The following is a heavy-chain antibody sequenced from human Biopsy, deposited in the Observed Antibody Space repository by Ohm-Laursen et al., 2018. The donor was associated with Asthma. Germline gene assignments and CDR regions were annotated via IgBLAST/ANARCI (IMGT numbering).Heavy chain of an antibody. V-gene: IGHV4-39*01. CDR3: VRGSSSWHHGPFHYYYGLDV. CDR2: IYYSGIT. J-gene: IGHJ6*02. D-gene: IGHD6-13*01. Sequence: SETLSLTWSLSSGSGGYMRSGNYYWGWIRQPPGKGLEWIGSIYYSGITYYNPSLESRVTVSADTSKNQFSLKLTSVTAADTAVYYCVRGSSSWHHGPFHYYYGLDVWGQGTTATVSS. CDR1: SGSGGYMRSGNYY.